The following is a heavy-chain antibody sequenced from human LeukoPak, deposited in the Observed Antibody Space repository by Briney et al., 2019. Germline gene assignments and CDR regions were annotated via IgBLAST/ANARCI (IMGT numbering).Heavy chain of an antibody. CDR3: ARGFPYYYDSSGINMGY. CDR1: GYTFTSYD. V-gene: IGHV1-8*01. D-gene: IGHD3-22*01. Sequence: ASVKVSCKASGYTFTSYDINWVRQATGQGLEWMGWMNPNSGNTGYAQKFQGRVTMTRNTSISTAYMELSSLRSEDTAVYYCARGFPYYYDSSGINMGYWGQGTLVTVSS. J-gene: IGHJ4*02. CDR2: MNPNSGNT.